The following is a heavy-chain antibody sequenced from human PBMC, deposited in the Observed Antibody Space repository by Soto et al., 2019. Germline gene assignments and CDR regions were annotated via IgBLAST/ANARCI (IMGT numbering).Heavy chain of an antibody. Sequence: SETLSLTCAVSGGSISSGGYSWSWIRQPPGKGLEWIGYMYHSGSTYYNPSLKSRLTITKDTSKNQVVLTMTNMDPVDTATYYCANRDNLDGYNKEYFDYWGQGTLVTVSS. CDR2: MYHSGST. V-gene: IGHV4-30-2*02. J-gene: IGHJ4*02. D-gene: IGHD5-12*01. CDR1: GGSISSGGYS. CDR3: ANRDNLDGYNKEYFDY.